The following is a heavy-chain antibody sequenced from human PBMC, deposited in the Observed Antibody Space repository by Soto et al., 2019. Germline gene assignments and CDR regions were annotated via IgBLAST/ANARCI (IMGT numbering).Heavy chain of an antibody. Sequence: GGSLRLSCAASGFTFSSYGMHWVRQAPGKGLEWVAVIWYDGSNKYYADSVKGRFTISRDNSKNTLYLQMNSLRAEDTAVYYCARDPGSRKLNYYFDYWGQGTLVTVSS. V-gene: IGHV3-33*01. D-gene: IGHD6-13*01. J-gene: IGHJ4*02. CDR3: ARDPGSRKLNYYFDY. CDR1: GFTFSSYG. CDR2: IWYDGSNK.